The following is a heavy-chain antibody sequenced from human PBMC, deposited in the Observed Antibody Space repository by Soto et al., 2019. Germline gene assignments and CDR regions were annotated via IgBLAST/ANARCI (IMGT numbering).Heavy chain of an antibody. V-gene: IGHV3-30*18. D-gene: IGHD3-3*01. CDR1: GFTFRSYA. J-gene: IGHJ6*02. Sequence: QVQLVESGGGVVQPGRSLRLSCVASGFTFRSYAMHWVRQAPGKGLEWVAVISYDGSNKYSTDSVKGRFTISRDNSKSTLYLQMNSLRAEDTAVYYCAKSDLYCYYGMDVWGQGTTVTVSS. CDR3: AKSDLYCYYGMDV. CDR2: ISYDGSNK.